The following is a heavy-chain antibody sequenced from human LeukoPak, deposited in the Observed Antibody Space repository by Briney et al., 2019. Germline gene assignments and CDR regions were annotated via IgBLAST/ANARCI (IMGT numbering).Heavy chain of an antibody. J-gene: IGHJ6*03. D-gene: IGHD1-26*01. Sequence: PGGSLRLSCAAAGFTFSSYSMNWVRQAPGKGLECVSSITSSSSYIYYADSVKGRFTISRDNAKNSLYLQMDSLRAEDTAEYYCARDPYSGNYGAYYYYYMDVWGKATTVTVSS. CDR3: ARDPYSGNYGAYYYYYMDV. V-gene: IGHV3-21*06. CDR2: ITSSSSYI. CDR1: GFTFSSYS.